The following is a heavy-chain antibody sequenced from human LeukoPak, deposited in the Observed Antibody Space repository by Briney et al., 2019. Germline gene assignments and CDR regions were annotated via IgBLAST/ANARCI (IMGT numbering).Heavy chain of an antibody. CDR2: INHSGST. CDR3: ARQKQSHGNFDY. D-gene: IGHD1-26*01. CDR1: GGSFSGYY. Sequence: PSETLSLTCAVYGGSFSGYYWSWIRQPPGKGLEWIGEINHSGSTNYNPSLKSRVTISVDTSKNQFSLKLSSVTAADTAMYYCARQKQSHGNFDYWGQGTLVTVSS. V-gene: IGHV4-34*01. J-gene: IGHJ4*02.